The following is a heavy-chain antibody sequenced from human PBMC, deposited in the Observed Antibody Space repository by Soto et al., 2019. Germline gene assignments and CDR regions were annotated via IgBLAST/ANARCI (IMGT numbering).Heavy chain of an antibody. Sequence: QVQLRQWGAGLLRPAETLSLTCAVYDGSFSDYYWSWIRQPPGKGLEWIGEINHSGDTIYNPSLKSRVTMSIDTSKSQFSLNMNSVTAADTAVYYCARGSMSGTTGREDYWGQGTLVIVSS. CDR3: ARGSMSGTTGREDY. J-gene: IGHJ4*02. V-gene: IGHV4-34*01. CDR2: INHSGDT. D-gene: IGHD1-20*01. CDR1: DGSFSDYY.